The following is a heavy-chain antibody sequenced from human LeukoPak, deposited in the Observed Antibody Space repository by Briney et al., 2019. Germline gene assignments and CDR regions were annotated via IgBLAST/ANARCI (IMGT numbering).Heavy chain of an antibody. CDR3: ARADQPVVVAATGYYYYYGMDV. V-gene: IGHV1-8*01. CDR2: MNPNSGNT. Sequence: GASVKVSCKASEYTFTSYDINWVRQATGQGLEWMGWMNPNSGNTGYAQKFQGRVTMTRNTSISTAYMELSSLRSEDTAVYYCARADQPVVVAATGYYYYYGMDVWGQGTTVTVSS. J-gene: IGHJ6*02. D-gene: IGHD2-15*01. CDR1: EYTFTSYD.